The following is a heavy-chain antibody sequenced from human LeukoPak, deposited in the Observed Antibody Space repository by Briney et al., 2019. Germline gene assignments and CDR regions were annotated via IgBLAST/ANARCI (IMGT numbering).Heavy chain of an antibody. CDR2: IWYDGSNK. CDR3: AREFGVRGNDY. Sequence: GRSLRLSCAASGFTFSSYGMHWVRQAPGKGLEWVAVIWYDGSNKYYADSVKGRFTVSRDNSKNTLYLQMNSLRAEDTAVYYCAREFGVRGNDYWGQGTLVTVSS. CDR1: GFTFSSYG. D-gene: IGHD3-10*01. V-gene: IGHV3-33*01. J-gene: IGHJ4*02.